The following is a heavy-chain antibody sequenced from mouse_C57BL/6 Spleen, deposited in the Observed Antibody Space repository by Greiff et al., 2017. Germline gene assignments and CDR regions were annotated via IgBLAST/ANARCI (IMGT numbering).Heavy chain of an antibody. V-gene: IGHV1-64*01. J-gene: IGHJ1*03. D-gene: IGHD1-1*01. Sequence: QVQLQQPGAELVKPGASVKLSCKASGYTFTSYWMHWVKQRPGQGLEWIGMIHPNSGSTNYNEKFKSKATLTVDKSSSTAYMQLSSLTSEDSAVYYCERKDYGSSGRYFGVWGTGTTVTVSS. CDR3: ERKDYGSSGRYFGV. CDR1: GYTFTSYW. CDR2: IHPNSGST.